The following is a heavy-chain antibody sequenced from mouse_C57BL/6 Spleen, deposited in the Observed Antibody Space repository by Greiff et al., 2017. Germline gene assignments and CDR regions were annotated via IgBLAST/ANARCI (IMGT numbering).Heavy chain of an antibody. Sequence: QVQLQQSGAELVRPGTSVKVSCKASGYAFTNYLIEWVKQRPGQGLEWIGVINPGSGGTNYNEKFKGKATLTADKSSSTAYMQLSSLTSEDSAVYFCARSGWLLYFDYWGQGTTLTVSS. CDR2: INPGSGGT. D-gene: IGHD2-3*01. V-gene: IGHV1-54*01. J-gene: IGHJ2*01. CDR3: ARSGWLLYFDY. CDR1: GYAFTNYL.